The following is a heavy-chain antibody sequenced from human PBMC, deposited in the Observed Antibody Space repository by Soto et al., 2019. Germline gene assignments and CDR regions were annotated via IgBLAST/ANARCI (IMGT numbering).Heavy chain of an antibody. V-gene: IGHV2-5*01. Sequence: SCPTLVNPTHTLTLTCTFSGFSLSTSGVGXGWIRQPPGKALEWLALIYWNDDKRYSPSLESRLTITKDTSKNQVVLTMTNMDPVDTATYYCEHTPLSFLMFGELLFCFDSRGQGTLVTVST. CDR1: GFSLSTSGVG. D-gene: IGHD3-10*02. CDR3: EHTPLSFLMFGELLFCFDS. J-gene: IGHJ5*01. CDR2: IYWNDDK.